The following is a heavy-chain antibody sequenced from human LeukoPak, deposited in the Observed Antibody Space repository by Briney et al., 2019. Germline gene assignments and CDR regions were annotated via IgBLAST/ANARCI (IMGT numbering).Heavy chain of an antibody. D-gene: IGHD2-2*01. J-gene: IGHJ5*02. CDR1: GGSINNYF. V-gene: IGHV4-59*01. CDR2: MYYTGSS. CDR3: ARGSIPTQNWFDP. Sequence: SETLSLTCTVSGGSINNYFWNWIRQPPGKGLESIGYMYYTGSSSYSPSLKSRVTISVDTSKNQFSLKLSSVTTADTAIYYCARGSIPTQNWFDPWGQGTPVTVSS.